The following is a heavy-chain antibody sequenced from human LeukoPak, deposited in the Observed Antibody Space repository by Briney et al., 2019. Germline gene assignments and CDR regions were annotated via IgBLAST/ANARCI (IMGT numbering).Heavy chain of an antibody. V-gene: IGHV1-18*01. CDR1: GYTFTSYI. D-gene: IGHD6-13*01. CDR2: INAYNGNT. J-gene: IGHJ6*03. Sequence: GASVKVSCKASGYTFTSYIISWVRQAPGQGLEWMGWINAYNGNTDYAQRAQGRVTMTTDTSTSTAYMELRSLRSDDTAVYYCARDRHIAAAVYYYYMDVWGKGTPVTVS. CDR3: ARDRHIAAAVYYYYMDV.